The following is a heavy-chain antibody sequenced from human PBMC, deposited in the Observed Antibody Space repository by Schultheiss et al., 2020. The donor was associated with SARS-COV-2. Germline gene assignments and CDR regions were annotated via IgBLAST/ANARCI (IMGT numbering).Heavy chain of an antibody. Sequence: LSLTCAASGFTFSSYAMHWVRQAPGKGLEWVAVISYDGSNKYYADSVKGRFTISRDNSKNTLYLQMNSLKPEDTAVYYCARESSSSFDYWGQGTLVTVSS. V-gene: IGHV3-30*04. CDR2: ISYDGSNK. CDR3: ARESSSSFDY. D-gene: IGHD6-6*01. CDR1: GFTFSSYA. J-gene: IGHJ4*02.